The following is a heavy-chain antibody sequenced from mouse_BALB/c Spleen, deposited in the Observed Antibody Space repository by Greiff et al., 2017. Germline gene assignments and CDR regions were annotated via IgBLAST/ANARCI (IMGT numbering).Heavy chain of an antibody. V-gene: IGHV2-2*02. CDR3: ARGGITRVYYYAMDY. CDR2: IWSGGST. J-gene: IGHJ4*01. Sequence: VQLQESGPGLVQPSQSLSITCTVSGFSLTSYGVHWVRQSPGKGLEWLGVIWSGGSTDYNAAFISRLSISKDNSKSQVFFKMNSLQANDTAIYYCARGGITRVYYYAMDYWGQGTSVTVSS. CDR1: GFSLTSYG. D-gene: IGHD2-4*01.